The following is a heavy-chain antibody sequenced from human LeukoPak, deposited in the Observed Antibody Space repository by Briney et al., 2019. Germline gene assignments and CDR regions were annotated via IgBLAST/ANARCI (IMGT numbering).Heavy chain of an antibody. D-gene: IGHD3-22*01. CDR1: GFSLSSHS. CDR2: ISSSSSTI. V-gene: IGHV3-48*01. Sequence: GGSLILSCAASGFSLSSHSMNWVRQAPGKGLEWVSYISSSSSTIYYADSVKGRFTISRDNAKNSLYLQMNSLRAEDTAVYYCARDRRDYYDSSGSYFDYWGQGTLVTVSS. CDR3: ARDRRDYYDSSGSYFDY. J-gene: IGHJ4*02.